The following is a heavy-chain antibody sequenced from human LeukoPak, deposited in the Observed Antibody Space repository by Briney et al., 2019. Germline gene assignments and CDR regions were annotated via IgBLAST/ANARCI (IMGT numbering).Heavy chain of an antibody. Sequence: GGSLRLSCAASGFTFSSYSMNWVRQAPGKGLEWVAVISYDGSNKYYADSVKGRFTISRDNSKNTLYLQMNSLRAEDTAVYYCASNFPLDEYYYYYGMDVWGQGTTVTVSS. J-gene: IGHJ6*02. CDR2: ISYDGSNK. V-gene: IGHV3-30*03. CDR1: GFTFSSYS. CDR3: ASNFPLDEYYYYYGMDV. D-gene: IGHD3-3*01.